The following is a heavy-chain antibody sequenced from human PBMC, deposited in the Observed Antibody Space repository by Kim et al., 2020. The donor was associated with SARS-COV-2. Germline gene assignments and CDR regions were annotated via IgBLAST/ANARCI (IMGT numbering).Heavy chain of an antibody. Sequence: GGSLRLSCAASGFTFSSYSMNWVRQAPGKGLEWVSSISSSSSYIYYADSVKGRFTISRDNAKNSLYLQMNSLRAEDTAVYYCARDPDYGDYGGRYRGQGTLVTVSS. CDR3: ARDPDYGDYGGRY. CDR1: GFTFSSYS. CDR2: ISSSSSYI. V-gene: IGHV3-21*01. D-gene: IGHD4-17*01. J-gene: IGHJ4*02.